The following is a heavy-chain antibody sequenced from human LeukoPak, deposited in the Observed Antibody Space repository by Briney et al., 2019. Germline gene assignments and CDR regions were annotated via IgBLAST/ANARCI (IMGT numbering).Heavy chain of an antibody. J-gene: IGHJ4*02. CDR3: AKDDAWLRFGE. CDR1: GFTFSNHA. Sequence: PVGSLRLSCAASGFTFSNHAMNWVRQPPGKGLEWVSGISPSGDITSYADSVKGGFTTSRANSKNTLYLKVISLTAEATAVYYCAKDDAWLRFGEWSQGTLVTVSS. D-gene: IGHD3-10*01. CDR2: ISPSGDIT. V-gene: IGHV3-23*01.